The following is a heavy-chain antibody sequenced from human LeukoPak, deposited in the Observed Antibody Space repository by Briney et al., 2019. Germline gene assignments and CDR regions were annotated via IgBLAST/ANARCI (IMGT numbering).Heavy chain of an antibody. D-gene: IGHD3-10*01. CDR2: IYHSGST. J-gene: IGHJ4*02. Sequence: SETLSLTCTVSGGSISSYYWSWIRQPPGKELEWIGSIYHSGSTYYNPSLKSRVTISVDTSKNQFSLKLSSVTAADTAVYYCARRYGSGSYYSSYFDYWGQGTLVTVYS. CDR3: ARRYGSGSYYSSYFDY. CDR1: GGSISSYY. V-gene: IGHV4-59*08.